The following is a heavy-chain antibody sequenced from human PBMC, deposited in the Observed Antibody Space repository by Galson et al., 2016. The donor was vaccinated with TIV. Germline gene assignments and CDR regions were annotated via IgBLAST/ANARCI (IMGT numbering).Heavy chain of an antibody. CDR3: ARVPPAGHHWYFDL. CDR1: GGSISSGNYY. CDR2: IHTNGIT. Sequence: LSLTCTVSGGSISSGNYYWSWIRQPAGKGLEWIGRIHTNGITNYNPSLKNRATLSADTSETPFSLKLESVTAADTAVYYCARVPPAGHHWYFDLWGRGTLVTVSS. V-gene: IGHV4-61*02. J-gene: IGHJ2*01. D-gene: IGHD2-15*01.